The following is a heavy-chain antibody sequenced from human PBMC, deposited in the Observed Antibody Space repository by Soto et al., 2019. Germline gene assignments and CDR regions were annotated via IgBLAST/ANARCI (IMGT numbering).Heavy chain of an antibody. J-gene: IGHJ6*02. Sequence: SVKVSCKASGGTFSSYAISWVRQAPGQGLEWMGGIIPIFGTANYAQKFQGRVTITADESTSTAYMELSSLRSEDTAVYYCARGVRGRAVAGPPILGYGMDVWGQGTTVTVSS. CDR2: IIPIFGTA. CDR1: GGTFSSYA. CDR3: ARGVRGRAVAGPPILGYGMDV. D-gene: IGHD6-19*01. V-gene: IGHV1-69*13.